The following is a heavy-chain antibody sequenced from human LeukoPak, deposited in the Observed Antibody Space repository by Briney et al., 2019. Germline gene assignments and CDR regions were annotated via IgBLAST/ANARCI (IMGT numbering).Heavy chain of an antibody. CDR2: IKQDGSEK. CDR3: ARDSMVYAISPRTPHFDY. D-gene: IGHD2-8*01. J-gene: IGHJ4*02. CDR1: GFTFSSYW. V-gene: IGHV3-7*01. Sequence: GGSLRLSCAAPGFTFSSYWMSWVRQAPGKGLEWVANIKQDGSEKYYVDSVKGRFTISRDNAKNSLYLQMNSLRAEDTAVYYCARDSMVYAISPRTPHFDYWGQGTLVTVSS.